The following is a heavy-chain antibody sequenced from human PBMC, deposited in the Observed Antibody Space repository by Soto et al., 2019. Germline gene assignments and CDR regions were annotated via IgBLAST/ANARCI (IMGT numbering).Heavy chain of an antibody. CDR3: ARERGGAIIVGVTGTFDV. CDR1: GGTFSSYA. V-gene: IGHV1-69*01. D-gene: IGHD3-22*01. Sequence: VQLVQSGAEVKKPGSSVKVSCKASGGTFSSYAISWVRQAPGQGLEWMGGIIAILGKANYAEKFQGRVTITADESTSTAYMELGSLRSEDTAVYYCARERGGAIIVGVTGTFDVWGQGTLVTVSS. J-gene: IGHJ3*01. CDR2: IIAILGKA.